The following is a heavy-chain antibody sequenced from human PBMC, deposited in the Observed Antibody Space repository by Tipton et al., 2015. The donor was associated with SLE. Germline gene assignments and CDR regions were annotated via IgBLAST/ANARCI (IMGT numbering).Heavy chain of an antibody. CDR2: VNPNSGNT. CDR3: ARGVRRGSGSYGFDY. D-gene: IGHD3-10*01. J-gene: IGHJ4*02. CDR1: GYTFSSFD. V-gene: IGHV1-8*01. Sequence: QLVQSGPEVKKPGASVKVSCKASGYTFSSFDINWVRQAPGQGLEWMGWVNPNSGNTGYAQKFQGRVTMTRNTATSTAYMELSGLSSGGTGVYFWARGVRRGSGSYGFDYWGQGTLVTVSS.